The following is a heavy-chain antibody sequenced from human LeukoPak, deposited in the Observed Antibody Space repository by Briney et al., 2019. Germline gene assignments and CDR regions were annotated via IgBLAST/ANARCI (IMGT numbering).Heavy chain of an antibody. J-gene: IGHJ6*03. D-gene: IGHD6-13*01. CDR3: ARDRDIAAAGIYYMDV. CDR2: INPNSGGT. V-gene: IGHV1-2*02. CDR1: GYTFTGYY. Sequence: ASVKVSCKASGYTFTGYYMHWVRQAPGQGLEWMGWINPNSGGTNYAQKFQGRVTMTRDTSISTAYMELSRLRSDDTAVYYCARDRDIAAAGIYYMDVWGKGTTVTVSS.